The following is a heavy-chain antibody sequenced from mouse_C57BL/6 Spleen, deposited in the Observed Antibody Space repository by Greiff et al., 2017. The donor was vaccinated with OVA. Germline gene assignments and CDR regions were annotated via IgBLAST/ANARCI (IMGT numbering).Heavy chain of an antibody. CDR2: IYPGSGST. V-gene: IGHV1-55*01. CDR1: GYTFTSYW. J-gene: IGHJ4*01. D-gene: IGHD2-5*01. CDR3: ARSSNYVNYYAMDY. Sequence: VKLQQPGAELVKPGASVKMSCKASGYTFTSYWITWVKQRPGQGLEWIGDIYPGSGSTNYNERFKSKATLTVDTSSSTAYMQLSSLTSEDSAVYYCARSSNYVNYYAMDYWGQGTSVTVSS.